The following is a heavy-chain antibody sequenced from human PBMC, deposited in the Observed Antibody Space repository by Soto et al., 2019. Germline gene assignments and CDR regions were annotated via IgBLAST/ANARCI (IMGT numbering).Heavy chain of an antibody. CDR3: SRVDPGETSPFDH. CDR1: GYIFTSYY. CDR2: INPFDGSR. V-gene: IGHV1-46*03. Sequence: ASVKVSCKASGYIFTSYYIHWVRQAPGQGLEWMGWINPFDGSRMFAQSFQGRVTMTRDTSTSTVYMEVSSLRSEDTAVYYCSRVDPGETSPFDHWGKGTLVTVPQ. J-gene: IGHJ4*02. D-gene: IGHD3-10*01.